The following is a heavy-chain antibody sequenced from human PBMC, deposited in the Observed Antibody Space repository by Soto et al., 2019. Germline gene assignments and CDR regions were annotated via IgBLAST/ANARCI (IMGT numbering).Heavy chain of an antibody. CDR2: ISYDGSNK. D-gene: IGHD3-3*01. CDR1: GFTFSSYG. V-gene: IGHV3-30*18. Sequence: PGGSLRLSCAASGFTFSSYGMHWVRQAPGKGLEWVAVISYDGSNKYYADSVKGRFTISRDNSKNTLYLQMNSLRAEDTAVYYCAKALLEYYYYYYGMDVWGQGTTVTVSS. J-gene: IGHJ6*02. CDR3: AKALLEYYYYYYGMDV.